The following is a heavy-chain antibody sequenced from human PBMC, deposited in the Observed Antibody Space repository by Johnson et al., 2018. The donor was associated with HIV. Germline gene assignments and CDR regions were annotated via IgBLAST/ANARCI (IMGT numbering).Heavy chain of an antibody. V-gene: IGHV3-13*01. CDR3: AREDSGSTGAFDI. CDR2: IGTAGDT. D-gene: IGHD1-26*01. J-gene: IGHJ3*02. Sequence: IGTAGDTYYPGSVKGRFTISRENAKNSLYLQMNSLRAGDTAVYYCAREDSGSTGAFDIWGQGTMVTVSS.